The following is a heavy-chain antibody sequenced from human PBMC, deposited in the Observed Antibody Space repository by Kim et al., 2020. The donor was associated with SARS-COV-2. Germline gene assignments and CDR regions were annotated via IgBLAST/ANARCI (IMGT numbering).Heavy chain of an antibody. Sequence: SVKVSCKASGGTFSSYAISWVRQAPGQGLEWMGGIIPIFGTANYAQKFQGRVTITADESTSTAYMELSSLRSEDTAVYYCARGQAAAGTDWFDPWGQGTLVTASS. D-gene: IGHD6-13*01. CDR3: ARGQAAAGTDWFDP. J-gene: IGHJ5*02. CDR2: IIPIFGTA. CDR1: GGTFSSYA. V-gene: IGHV1-69*13.